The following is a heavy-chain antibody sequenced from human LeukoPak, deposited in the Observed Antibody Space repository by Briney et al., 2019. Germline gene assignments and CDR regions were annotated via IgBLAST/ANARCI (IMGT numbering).Heavy chain of an antibody. D-gene: IGHD5-24*01. Sequence: GGSLRLSCEVSGFTFSSYSMSWVRQAPGKGLEWVSIIGVDGVTTYYADSVKGRFTISRDNSKNTLHLQMNSLKTEDTAVYYCAREFGHNRWYFDYWGQGALVTVSS. V-gene: IGHV3-23*01. J-gene: IGHJ4*02. CDR2: IGVDGVTT. CDR1: GFTFSSYS. CDR3: AREFGHNRWYFDY.